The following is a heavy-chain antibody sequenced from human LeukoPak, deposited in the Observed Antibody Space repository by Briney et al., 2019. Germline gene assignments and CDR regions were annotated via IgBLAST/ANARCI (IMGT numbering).Heavy chain of an antibody. J-gene: IGHJ4*02. V-gene: IGHV4-61*02. D-gene: IGHD6-13*01. Sequence: SETLSLTCTVSGGSISSGSYYWSWIRQPAGKGLEWIGRIYTSGSTNYNPSLKSRVTISVDTSKNQFSLKLSSVTAADTAVYYCARERVVAAALSPFDYWGQGTLVTVSS. CDR1: GGSISSGSYY. CDR3: ARERVVAAALSPFDY. CDR2: IYTSGST.